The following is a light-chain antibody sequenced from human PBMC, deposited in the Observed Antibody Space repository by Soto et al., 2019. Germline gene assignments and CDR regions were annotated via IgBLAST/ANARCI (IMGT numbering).Light chain of an antibody. CDR3: QHYKNRPLT. CDR1: QSVSSD. Sequence: EVVMTQSTATLSVSPGERATLSCRASQSVSSDLAWYQHKPGQAPRLLIYGASSRATGIPVRFSGSGSGTECTLTISSLQSEDFAVYYCQHYKNRPLTFGGGTKVDIK. V-gene: IGKV3-15*01. J-gene: IGKJ4*01. CDR2: GAS.